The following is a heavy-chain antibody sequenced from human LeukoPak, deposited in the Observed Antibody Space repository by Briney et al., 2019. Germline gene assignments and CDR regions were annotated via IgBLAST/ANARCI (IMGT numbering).Heavy chain of an antibody. CDR1: GGSFSGYY. J-gene: IGHJ5*02. CDR3: ARHRSDEAAAHNIWFDP. Sequence: TSETLSLTCAVYGGSFSGYYWSWIRQPPGKGLEWIGEINHSGSTNYNPSLKSRVTISVDTSKNQFSLKLRSVTAADTAVYYCARHRSDEAAAHNIWFDPWGQGTLVTVSS. D-gene: IGHD6-13*01. V-gene: IGHV4-34*01. CDR2: INHSGST.